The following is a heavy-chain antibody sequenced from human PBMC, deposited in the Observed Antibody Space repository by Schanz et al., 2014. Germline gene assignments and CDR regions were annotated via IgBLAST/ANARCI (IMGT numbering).Heavy chain of an antibody. CDR1: GFTFSSYA. CDR3: VSSGSYSSYAF. V-gene: IGHV3-20*01. J-gene: IGHJ4*02. D-gene: IGHD3-10*01. Sequence: EVQLLESGGGLVQPGGSLRLSCAASGFTFSSYAMSWVRQAPGKGLEWVSRINWSDGGSTGYADSVRGRFTISRDNAKNSLYLEMNSLRVEDTAVYHCVSSGSYSSYAFWGQGTLVTVSS. CDR2: INWSDGGST.